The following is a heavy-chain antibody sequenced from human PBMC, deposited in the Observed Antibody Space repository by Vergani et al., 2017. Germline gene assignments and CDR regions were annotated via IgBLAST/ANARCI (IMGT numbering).Heavy chain of an antibody. CDR3: TRVGRDGYNYLIDY. D-gene: IGHD5-24*01. CDR1: GFTFSSYW. V-gene: IGHV3-49*04. Sequence: EVQLVESGGGLVQPGGSLRLSCAASGFTFSSYWMSWVRQAPGKGLEWVGFIRSKAYGGTTEYAASVKGRFTISRDDSKSIAYLQMNSLKTEDTAVYYCTRVGRDGYNYLIDYWGQGTLVTVSS. J-gene: IGHJ4*02. CDR2: IRSKAYGGTT.